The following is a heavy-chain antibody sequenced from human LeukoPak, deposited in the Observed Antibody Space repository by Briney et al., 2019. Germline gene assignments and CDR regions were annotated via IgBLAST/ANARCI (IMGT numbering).Heavy chain of an antibody. J-gene: IGHJ4*02. CDR1: GFTFSSYG. D-gene: IGHD1-26*01. CDR2: ISGSGGST. V-gene: IGHV3-23*01. CDR3: AKVTSGSAKTSTDY. Sequence: GGSLRLSCAASGFTFSSYGMSWVRQAPGKGLEWVSAISGSGGSTYYADSVKGRFTISRDNSKNTLYLQMNSLRAEDTAVYYCAKVTSGSAKTSTDYWGQGTLVTVSS.